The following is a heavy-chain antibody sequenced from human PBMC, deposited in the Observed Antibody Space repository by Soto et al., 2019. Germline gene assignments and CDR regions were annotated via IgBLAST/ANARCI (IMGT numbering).Heavy chain of an antibody. V-gene: IGHV4-39*01. CDR2: VFYTGFT. J-gene: IGHJ6*02. D-gene: IGHD2-2*01. CDR1: GGSISGSYYY. Sequence: NPSETLSLTCAVSGGSISGSYYYWAWLRQSPGKGPEWIGSVFYTGFTSYNPSLESRVSVSVDTSKSQFSLKLSAVTAADTAVYYCARRGKYQLLSGLGYYGMDVWGQGTTVTVSS. CDR3: ARRGKYQLLSGLGYYGMDV.